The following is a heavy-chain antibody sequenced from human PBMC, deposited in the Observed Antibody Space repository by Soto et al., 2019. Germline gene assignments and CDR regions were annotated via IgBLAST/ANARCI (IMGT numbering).Heavy chain of an antibody. Sequence: PSETLSLTCTVSGGSISSGDHYWSWIRQPPGKGLEWIGYIYYTGSTYYNPSLRSRLTISVDTSKNQFSLKLSSVTAADTAVYYCARAPLSTYYYDSSGYSVPNNFDYWGLGTLVTVSS. CDR3: ARAPLSTYYYDSSGYSVPNNFDY. D-gene: IGHD3-22*01. V-gene: IGHV4-30-4*01. CDR1: GGSISSGDHY. J-gene: IGHJ4*02. CDR2: IYYTGST.